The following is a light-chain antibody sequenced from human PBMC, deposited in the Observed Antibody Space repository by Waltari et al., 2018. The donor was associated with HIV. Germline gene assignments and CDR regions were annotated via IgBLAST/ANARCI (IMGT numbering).Light chain of an antibody. CDR2: DTS. Sequence: QAVVTQEPSLTVSPGGTVTLTCGSSTGAVTSGHYPYWFQQNPGQAPTTLIFDTSNKLSWTPARFSGSLLGGKAALTRSGAQPEDEAEYYCLLSYSGASWVFGGGTKVTVL. J-gene: IGLJ3*02. V-gene: IGLV7-46*01. CDR3: LLSYSGASWV. CDR1: TGAVTSGHY.